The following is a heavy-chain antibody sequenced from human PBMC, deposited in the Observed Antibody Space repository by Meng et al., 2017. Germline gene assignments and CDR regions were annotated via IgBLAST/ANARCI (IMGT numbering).Heavy chain of an antibody. D-gene: IGHD4-17*01. Sequence: VPLQQWGAGRLTPSETLSLTCAVFGGFFRTYYWRWIRQPPGKGLEWIGEINHSGSNNYNPSLKSRVTISVDTSRNQFSLKLTSVTAADTAVYYCARDGATTVTTGWFDPWGQGTLVTVSS. V-gene: IGHV4-34*01. CDR2: INHSGSN. CDR1: GGFFRTYY. CDR3: ARDGATTVTTGWFDP. J-gene: IGHJ5*02.